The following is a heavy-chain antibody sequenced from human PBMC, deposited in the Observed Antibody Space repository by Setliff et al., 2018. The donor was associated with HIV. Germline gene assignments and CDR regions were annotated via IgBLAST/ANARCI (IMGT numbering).Heavy chain of an antibody. CDR1: GGSISSGKYY. Sequence: SETLSLTCNASGGSISSGKYYWTWIRQPPGKGLECIGYISYSGSTYYNPSLESRVTISLDTSKKQFSLKLSSVTAADTAVYYCASRVYYYDSSGYLREEGFDPWGQGTLVTVSS. D-gene: IGHD3-22*01. V-gene: IGHV4-30-4*08. CDR3: ASRVYYYDSSGYLREEGFDP. CDR2: ISYSGST. J-gene: IGHJ5*02.